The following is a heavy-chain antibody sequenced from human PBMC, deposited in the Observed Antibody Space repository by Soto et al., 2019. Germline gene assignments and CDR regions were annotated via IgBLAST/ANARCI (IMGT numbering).Heavy chain of an antibody. CDR2: VGGGGAST. J-gene: IGHJ6*02. CDR1: GFIFSTYA. CDR3: AKSQLATRPTYFYFFGIDV. Sequence: GASVTVSCTASGFIFSTYAMSWVRQAPGKGLEWVSAVGGGGASTYYADSVKGRSTISSANSNHTLYKQMNSTSAEETAEYYCAKSQLATRPTYFYFFGIDVWGPGTKVTVSS. D-gene: IGHD1-26*01. V-gene: IGHV3-23*01.